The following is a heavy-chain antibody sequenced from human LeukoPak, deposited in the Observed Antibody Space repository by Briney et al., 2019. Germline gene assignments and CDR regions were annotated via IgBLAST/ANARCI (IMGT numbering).Heavy chain of an antibody. J-gene: IGHJ3*02. Sequence: SVNVSCKASGGTFSSYAISWVRQAPGQGLEWMGGIIPIFGTANYAQKFQGRVTITADESTSTAYMELSSLRSEDTAVYYCARDRPRTYYYDSKGAFDIWAKGQWSPSLQ. CDR2: IIPIFGTA. D-gene: IGHD3-22*01. CDR1: GGTFSSYA. V-gene: IGHV1-69*13. CDR3: ARDRPRTYYYDSKGAFDI.